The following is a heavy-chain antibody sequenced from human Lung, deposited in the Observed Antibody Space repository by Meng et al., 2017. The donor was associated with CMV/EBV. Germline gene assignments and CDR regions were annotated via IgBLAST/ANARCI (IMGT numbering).Heavy chain of an antibody. J-gene: IGHJ3*01. CDR2: INWNGGST. V-gene: IGHV3-20*04. D-gene: IGHD2-2*01. CDR3: ARDRDPAGDAFDF. CDR1: GFTFDDYG. Sequence: GESLKISCAASGFTFDDYGMSWVRQAPGKGLEWVSGINWNGGSTGYADSVKGRFTISRDNAKNSLYLQMNSLRAEDTALYYCARDRDPAGDAFDFWGQGTMVTVSS.